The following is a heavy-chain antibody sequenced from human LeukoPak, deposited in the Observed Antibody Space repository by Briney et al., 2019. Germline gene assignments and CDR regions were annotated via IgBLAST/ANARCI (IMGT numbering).Heavy chain of an antibody. J-gene: IGHJ3*02. Sequence: SETLSLTCTVSGGSISSGGYYWSWIRQPPGKGLEWIGYIYHSGSTYYNPSLKSRVTISVDTSKNQFSLKLSSVTAADTAVYYCARDLITGWAFDIWGQGTMVTVSS. CDR1: GGSISSGGYY. D-gene: IGHD1-14*01. CDR3: ARDLITGWAFDI. V-gene: IGHV4-30-2*01. CDR2: IYHSGST.